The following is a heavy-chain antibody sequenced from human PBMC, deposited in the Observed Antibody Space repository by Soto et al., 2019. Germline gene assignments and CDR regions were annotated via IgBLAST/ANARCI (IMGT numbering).Heavy chain of an antibody. V-gene: IGHV3-21*01. J-gene: IGHJ4*02. D-gene: IGHD6-13*01. CDR1: GFTFSSYS. CDR3: ARDPAAADRNDY. Sequence: EVQLVESGGGLVKPGGSLRLSCAASGFTFSSYSMNWVRQAPGKGLEWVSSISSSSSYIYYADSVKGRFTISRDNAKNSLDLQKNGMRAEDTAVYYCARDPAAADRNDYWGQGTMVPVS. CDR2: ISSSSSYI.